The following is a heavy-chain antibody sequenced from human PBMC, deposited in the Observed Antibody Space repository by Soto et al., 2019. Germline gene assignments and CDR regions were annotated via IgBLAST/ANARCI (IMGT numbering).Heavy chain of an antibody. CDR3: ASLSATVDY. J-gene: IGHJ4*02. CDR2: IDSHGTIT. D-gene: IGHD6-13*01. CDR1: RFSFSNYW. V-gene: IGHV3-74*01. Sequence: GGSLRLSCAASRFSFSNYWMHWVRHSPGKGLVWVSHIDSHGTITAYADSVRGRFTISRDNTKNTLYLQMNNVRADDTGVYYCASLSATVDYWGQGTLVTVSS.